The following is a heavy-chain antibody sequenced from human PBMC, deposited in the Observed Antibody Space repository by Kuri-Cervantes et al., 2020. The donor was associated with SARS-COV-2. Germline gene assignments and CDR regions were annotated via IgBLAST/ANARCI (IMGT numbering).Heavy chain of an antibody. D-gene: IGHD4-17*01. Sequence: SVKVSCKASGGTFSSYAISWVRQAPGQGLEWMGGIIPIFGTANHAQKFQGRVTITADESTSTAYMELSSLRSEDTAVYYCARPPEEGAVTTWGNDYWGQGTLVTVSS. CDR2: IIPIFGTA. CDR3: ARPPEEGAVTTWGNDY. J-gene: IGHJ4*02. V-gene: IGHV1-69*13. CDR1: GGTFSSYA.